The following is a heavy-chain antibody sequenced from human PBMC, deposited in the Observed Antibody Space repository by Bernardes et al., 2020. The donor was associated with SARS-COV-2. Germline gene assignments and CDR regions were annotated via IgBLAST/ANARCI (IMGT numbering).Heavy chain of an antibody. J-gene: IGHJ6*02. CDR3: ARDKDFVRNYYYGMDV. CDR1: GFTFSSYS. V-gene: IGHV3-21*01. Sequence: GGSLILSCAASGFTFSSYSMNWVRQPPGKGLEWVSFITCTSSYIDSADSVKSRFTISRDNAKNSLYLQMNSLRAEDTAVYYCARDKDFVRNYYYGMDVWGQETTVTVSS. CDR2: ITCTSSYI. D-gene: IGHD3-16*02.